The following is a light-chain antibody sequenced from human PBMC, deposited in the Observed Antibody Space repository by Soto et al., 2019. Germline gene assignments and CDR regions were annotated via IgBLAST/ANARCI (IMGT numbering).Light chain of an antibody. CDR1: SGHTMYG. J-gene: IGLJ3*02. Sequence: QLVLTQSPSASASLGASVKLICTLTSGHTMYGIAWHQQQPEKGPRFLMKVNSDGSHTKGDGIPDRFSGSSSGAERYLTISSLQSEDEADYYCQTWGTGFQVFGGGTKLTVL. CDR2: VNSDGSH. CDR3: QTWGTGFQV. V-gene: IGLV4-69*01.